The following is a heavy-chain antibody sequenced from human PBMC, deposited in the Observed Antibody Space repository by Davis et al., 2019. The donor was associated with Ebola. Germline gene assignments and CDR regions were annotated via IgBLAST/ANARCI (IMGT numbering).Heavy chain of an antibody. V-gene: IGHV4-4*07. CDR3: VVSRQLWPEFDY. Sequence: SQTLSLTCAVSGGSISSYYWSWIRQPAGKGLEWIGRIYTSGSTNYNPSLKSRVTMSVDTSKNQFSLKLSSVTAADTAVYYCVVSRQLWPEFDYWGQGTLVTVSS. D-gene: IGHD5-18*01. J-gene: IGHJ4*02. CDR1: GGSISSYY. CDR2: IYTSGST.